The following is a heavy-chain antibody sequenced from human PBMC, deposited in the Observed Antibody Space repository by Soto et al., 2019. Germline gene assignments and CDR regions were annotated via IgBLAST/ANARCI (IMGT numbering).Heavy chain of an antibody. CDR2: ISWNSGNI. Sequence: ESGGGLVQPGRSLRLSCAASGFTFDDYAMHWVRQAPGKGLEWVSGISWNSGNIGYADSVKGRFTISRDNAKNSLYLQMNSLSAEDTALYYCAKDKELDYYYYYMDVWGKGTTVTVSS. CDR1: GFTFDDYA. J-gene: IGHJ6*03. V-gene: IGHV3-9*01. D-gene: IGHD3-10*01. CDR3: AKDKELDYYYYYMDV.